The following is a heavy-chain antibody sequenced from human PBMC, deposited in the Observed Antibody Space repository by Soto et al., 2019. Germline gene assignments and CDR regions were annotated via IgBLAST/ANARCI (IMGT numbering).Heavy chain of an antibody. CDR3: ARFGGVIVIKSEYYYYGMDV. CDR1: GYPLTSYG. V-gene: IGHV1-18*01. J-gene: IGHJ6*02. D-gene: IGHD3-16*02. CDR2: ISAYNGNT. Sequence: GXSVKVSCKASGYPLTSYGIVWVRQAPGQGLEWMGWISAYNGNTNYAQKLQGRVTMTTDTSTSTAYMELRSLRSDDTAVYYCARFGGVIVIKSEYYYYGMDVWGQGTTVTVSS.